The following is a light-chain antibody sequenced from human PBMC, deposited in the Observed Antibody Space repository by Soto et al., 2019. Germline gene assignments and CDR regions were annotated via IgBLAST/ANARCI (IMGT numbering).Light chain of an antibody. CDR1: QRVAGR. CDR3: QQSHSWPPYT. J-gene: IGKJ2*01. V-gene: IGKV3-15*01. CDR2: GAS. Sequence: EIVLTQSPAILSVSPGERATLSCRASQRVAGRLAWYQQKPGQAPRLLIYGASTRATGIPARFSGSGSGTEFTLTISSLQSEDFAVYYCQQSHSWPPYTFAQGTKLEIK.